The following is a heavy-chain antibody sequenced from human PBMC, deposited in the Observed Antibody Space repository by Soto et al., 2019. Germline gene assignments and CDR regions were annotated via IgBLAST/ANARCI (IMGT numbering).Heavy chain of an antibody. CDR3: ARGRLGYNDGYGMDV. J-gene: IGHJ6*02. CDR1: GFTVSTNY. Sequence: PGGSLRLSCAASGFTVSTNYMSWVRQAPGKGLEWVSVIYSGGNTYYADSVKGRFTISRDNSKNTLYLQMNSLRAEDTAMYYCARGRLGYNDGYGMDVWGQGTTLTVSS. V-gene: IGHV3-53*01. CDR2: IYSGGNT. D-gene: IGHD5-18*01.